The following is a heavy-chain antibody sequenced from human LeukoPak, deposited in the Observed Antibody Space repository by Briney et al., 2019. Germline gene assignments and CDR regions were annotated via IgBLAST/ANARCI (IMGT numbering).Heavy chain of an antibody. V-gene: IGHV4-39*01. CDR2: IYYSGST. Sequence: KTSETLSLTCTVSGGSISSTTYYWGWIRQPPGKGLEWIGSIYYSGSTYYNPSLKSRVTLSADTSKNQFSLKLSSVTAADTAVYYCARRLERQVPWFDPWGQGTLVTVSS. D-gene: IGHD1-1*01. CDR3: ARRLERQVPWFDP. CDR1: GGSISSTTYY. J-gene: IGHJ5*02.